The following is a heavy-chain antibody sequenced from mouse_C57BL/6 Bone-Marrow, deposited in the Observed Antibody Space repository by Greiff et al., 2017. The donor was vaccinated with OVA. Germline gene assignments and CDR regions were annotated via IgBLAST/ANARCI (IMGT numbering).Heavy chain of an antibody. J-gene: IGHJ2*01. V-gene: IGHV1-64*01. CDR1: GYTFTSYW. CDR2: IHPNSGST. D-gene: IGHD1-1*01. Sequence: QVQLQQPGAELVKPGASVKLSCKASGYTFTSYWMHWVKQRPGQGLEWIGMIHPNSGSTNYNEKFKSKATLTVDKSSSTAYMQLSSLTSEDSAVYYCARWGVLHYSYYFDYWGQGTTLTGSS. CDR3: ARWGVLHYSYYFDY.